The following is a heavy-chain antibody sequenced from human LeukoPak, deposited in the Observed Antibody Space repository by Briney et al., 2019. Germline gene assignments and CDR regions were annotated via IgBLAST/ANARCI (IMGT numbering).Heavy chain of an antibody. J-gene: IGHJ4*02. CDR1: GFTFSDYY. CDR3: ARLSYDSSGYYSHSFDY. Sequence: GGSLRLSCAASGFTFSDYYMSWIRQAPGKGLEGVSYISSSGSTIYYAGSVKGRFTISRDNAKNSLYLQMNSLRAEDTAVYYCARLSYDSSGYYSHSFDYWGQGTLVTVSS. CDR2: ISSSGSTI. D-gene: IGHD3-22*01. V-gene: IGHV3-11*04.